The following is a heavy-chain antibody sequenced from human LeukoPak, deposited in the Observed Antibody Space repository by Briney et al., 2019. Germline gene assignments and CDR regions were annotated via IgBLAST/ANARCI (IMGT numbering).Heavy chain of an antibody. J-gene: IGHJ5*02. CDR1: GFTFSDYY. D-gene: IGHD4-17*01. Sequence: PGGSLRLSCAASGFTFSDYYMSWIRQAPGKGLEWVSYISSSGSTIYYADSVKGRFTISRDNAKNSLYLQMNSLRAEDTAVYYCARDQSIDYGDYVGWFDPWGQGTLVTVSS. CDR2: ISSSGSTI. V-gene: IGHV3-11*01. CDR3: ARDQSIDYGDYVGWFDP.